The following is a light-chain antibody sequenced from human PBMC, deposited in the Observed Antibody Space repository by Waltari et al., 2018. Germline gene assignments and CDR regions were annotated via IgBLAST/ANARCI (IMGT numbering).Light chain of an antibody. CDR3: QQFISYPRT. CDR1: QGINTA. V-gene: IGKV1-13*02. CDR2: DAS. Sequence: IQLTQSPSSLSASLGDRVTITCRASQGINTALAWYQQKPGKAPNLLIYDASNLESGVPARFSGSGSGTDFSLTISSLQPEDFVTYYCQQFISYPRTFGGGTKVEIK. J-gene: IGKJ4*01.